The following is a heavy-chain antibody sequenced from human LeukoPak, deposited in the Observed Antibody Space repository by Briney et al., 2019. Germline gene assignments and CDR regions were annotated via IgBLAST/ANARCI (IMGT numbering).Heavy chain of an antibody. CDR1: GFTFSSYE. V-gene: IGHV3-48*03. D-gene: IGHD5-12*01. CDR2: ISSSGSTK. J-gene: IGHJ6*04. Sequence: GGSLRLSCAASGFTFSSYEMNWVRQAPGKGLEWVSYISSSGSTKYYADSVRGRFTISRDNTKTSLYLQMNSLRAEDTAVYYCARKDYGGYAYYYYGLDVWGKGTTGTASS. CDR3: ARKDYGGYAYYYYGLDV.